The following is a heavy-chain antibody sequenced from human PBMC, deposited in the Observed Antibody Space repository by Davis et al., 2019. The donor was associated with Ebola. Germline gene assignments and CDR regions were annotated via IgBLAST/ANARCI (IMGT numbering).Heavy chain of an antibody. Sequence: PGGSLRLSCTGSGFDFTNYWVAWVRQVPGKGLEFVGVIYPRDSNTRYSPSFQGQVTISADKSISTAYLQWSSLKASDTAMYYCARGGGYCSGGSCYLGYFQHWGQGTLVTVSS. CDR3: ARGGGYCSGGSCYLGYFQH. D-gene: IGHD2-15*01. V-gene: IGHV5-51*01. J-gene: IGHJ1*01. CDR1: GFDFTNYW. CDR2: IYPRDSNT.